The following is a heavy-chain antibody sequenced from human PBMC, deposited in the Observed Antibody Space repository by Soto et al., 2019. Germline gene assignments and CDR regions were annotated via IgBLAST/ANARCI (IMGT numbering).Heavy chain of an antibody. V-gene: IGHV5-51*01. Sequence: EVQLVQSGAEVKKPGESLKISCKAFRYSFTDYWIGWVRQMPGKGLEWMGFIYPGDSDTRYSPSFQGQVTISADKSISTAYLQWSSLKASASAIYFFASHANSWYYFDHWGQGTVVTVSS. CDR2: IYPGDSDT. CDR1: RYSFTDYW. J-gene: IGHJ4*02. CDR3: ASHANSWYYFDH. D-gene: IGHD6-13*01.